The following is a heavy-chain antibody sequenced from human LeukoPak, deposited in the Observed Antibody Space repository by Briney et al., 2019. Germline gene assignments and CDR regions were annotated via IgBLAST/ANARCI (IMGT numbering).Heavy chain of an antibody. CDR3: ARTVGYGDYHWFDP. CDR2: IYSGVST. Sequence: GGSLRLSCAASGFTVSSNYRSWVRQAPGKGLEWVPVIYSGVSTYYADSVKGRFTISRDNSKNTLYLQMNSLRAEDTAVYYCARTVGYGDYHWFDPWGQGTLVTVSS. CDR1: GFTVSSNY. J-gene: IGHJ5*02. D-gene: IGHD4-17*01. V-gene: IGHV3-53*01.